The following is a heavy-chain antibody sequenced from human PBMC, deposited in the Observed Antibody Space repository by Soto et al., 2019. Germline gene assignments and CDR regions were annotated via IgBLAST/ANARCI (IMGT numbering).Heavy chain of an antibody. D-gene: IGHD5-12*01. CDR3: ARPDIVAAIGGALDC. J-gene: IGHJ4*02. CDR2: IWNDGTSR. V-gene: IGHV3-33*01. CDR1: GFTFSNYG. Sequence: QVHLVESGGGVVQPGRSLRLSCEASGFTFSNYGMHWVRQAPGKGLEWVAVIWNDGTSRYYADSVKGRFTISRDNSKNTLFSQMNNLRAEDTAVYYCARPDIVAAIGGALDCWGQGTLVTVSS.